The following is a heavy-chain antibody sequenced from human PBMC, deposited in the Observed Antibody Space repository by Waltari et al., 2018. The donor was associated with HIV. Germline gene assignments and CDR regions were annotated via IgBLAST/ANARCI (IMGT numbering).Heavy chain of an antibody. J-gene: IGHJ1*01. V-gene: IGHV1-18*01. CDR2: ISAYNGNT. CDR1: GYTFTRYA. CDR3: ARDKGASDTHKAEYFQH. D-gene: IGHD2-21*02. Sequence: VQSERERKPPGASVKVSCKPHGYTFTRYAISWLRLAPGQGFEWVGWISAYNGNTNYAQKFRGRVTLTTDTSTSTAYMELRGLRHEDTAIYYCARDKGASDTHKAEYFQHWGRGTLVSVSA.